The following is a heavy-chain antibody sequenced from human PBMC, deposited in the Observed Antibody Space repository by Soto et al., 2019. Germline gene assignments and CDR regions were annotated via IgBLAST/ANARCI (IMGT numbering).Heavy chain of an antibody. D-gene: IGHD6-13*01. CDR3: ARFKVPHTAAAGPHNWFDP. J-gene: IGHJ5*02. CDR2: ISSSSSYI. Sequence: GGSLRLSCAASGFTFSSYSMNWVRQAPGKGLEWVSSISSSSSYIYYADSVKGRFTISRDNAKNSLYLQMNSLRAEDTAVYYCARFKVPHTAAAGPHNWFDPWGQGTLVTVSS. V-gene: IGHV3-21*01. CDR1: GFTFSSYS.